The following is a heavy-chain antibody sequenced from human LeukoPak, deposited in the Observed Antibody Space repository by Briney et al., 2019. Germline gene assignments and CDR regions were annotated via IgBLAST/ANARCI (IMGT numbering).Heavy chain of an antibody. D-gene: IGHD3-10*01. J-gene: IGHJ5*02. CDR2: ISPSGGST. Sequence: ASVKVSCKASGYTFTSYYMHWVRQAPGQGLEWMGIISPSGGSTAYVQQFQGRVTMTRDMSTSTVYMELSSLRSEDTAVYYCARGRYYGSGSFSEKYNWFDPWGQGTLVTVSS. CDR3: ARGRYYGSGSFSEKYNWFDP. CDR1: GYTFTSYY. V-gene: IGHV1-46*01.